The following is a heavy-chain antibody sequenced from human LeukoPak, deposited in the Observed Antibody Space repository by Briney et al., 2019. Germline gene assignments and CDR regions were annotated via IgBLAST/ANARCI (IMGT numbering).Heavy chain of an antibody. J-gene: IGHJ6*03. D-gene: IGHD5-12*01. V-gene: IGHV3-33*06. Sequence: GGSLRLSCAASGFTFSTYGMDWVRQAPGKGLEWVALIWYDGTNKYYVDSVKGRFTISRDNSKNTLYLQMNSLRAEDTAVYYCAKAGGNSGYDNYYYMDVWGKGTTVTVSS. CDR2: IWYDGTNK. CDR1: GFTFSTYG. CDR3: AKAGGNSGYDNYYYMDV.